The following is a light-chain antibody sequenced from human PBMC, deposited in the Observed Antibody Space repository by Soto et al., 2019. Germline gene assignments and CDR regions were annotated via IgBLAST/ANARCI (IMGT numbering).Light chain of an antibody. V-gene: IGKV1-5*03. CDR3: QQYHNLWT. CDR2: KAS. CDR1: QTISSW. Sequence: DIQMTQSPSTLCGSVGDRVTITSRASQTISSWLAWYQQKPGKAPKLLIYKASTLKSGVPSRFSGSGSGTEFTLTISSLQSEDFALYYCQQYHNLWTFGQGTKVDIK. J-gene: IGKJ1*01.